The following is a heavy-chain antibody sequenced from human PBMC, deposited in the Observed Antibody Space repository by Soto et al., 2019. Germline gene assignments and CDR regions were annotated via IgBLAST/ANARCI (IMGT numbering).Heavy chain of an antibody. CDR3: ARGVVPAGIRNNWFDR. Sequence: ASVKVSCKASGYTFTSYGISWVRQAPGQGLELMGLISAYNGNTNYAQKLQGRVTMTTXXXXXXAXMXLXXXXSDXTAVYDCARGVVPAGIRNNWFDRWGQGTVVTV. D-gene: IGHD2-2*01. V-gene: IGHV1-18*01. CDR1: GYTFTSYG. J-gene: IGHJ5*02. CDR2: ISAYNGNT.